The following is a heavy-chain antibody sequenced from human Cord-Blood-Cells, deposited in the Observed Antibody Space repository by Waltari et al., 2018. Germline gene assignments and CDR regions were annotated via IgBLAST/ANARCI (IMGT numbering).Heavy chain of an antibody. D-gene: IGHD6-19*01. CDR3: ARDPNSSGWYYFDY. CDR1: GGSISRYY. V-gene: IGHV4-4*07. J-gene: IGHJ4*02. CDR2: IYTSGST. Sequence: QVQLQESGPGLVKPSETLSLTCTVSGGSISRYYCSWIRQPAGKGLEWIGRIYTSGSTNYNPSLKSRVTMSVDTSKNQFSLKLSSVTAADTAVYYCARDPNSSGWYYFDYWGQGTLVTVSS.